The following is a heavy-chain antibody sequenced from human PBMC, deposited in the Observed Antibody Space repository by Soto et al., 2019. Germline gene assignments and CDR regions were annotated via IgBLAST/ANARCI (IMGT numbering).Heavy chain of an antibody. CDR1: GGSVRGYY. Sequence: SETLSLTCAVYGGSVRGYYWGWIRQPPGKGLEWIGEINHSGSTNYNPSLKSRVTISVDTSKNQFSLKLSSVTAADTAVYYCAQRGYYDSSGYYYFGYWGQGTLVTVSS. CDR3: AQRGYYDSSGYYYFGY. J-gene: IGHJ4*02. CDR2: INHSGST. D-gene: IGHD3-22*01. V-gene: IGHV4-34*01.